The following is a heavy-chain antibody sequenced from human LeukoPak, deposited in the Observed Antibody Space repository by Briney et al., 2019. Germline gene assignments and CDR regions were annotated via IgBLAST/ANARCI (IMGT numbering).Heavy chain of an antibody. Sequence: GGSLRLSCAASGFTFNTAWMTWVRQAPGKGLEGVGRIKSKISGETADYAARVKGRFTISRDDSKNTLYLQMNSLTTEDTALYYCVAGTGRSDFDYWGQGALVTVSS. V-gene: IGHV3-15*01. CDR1: GFTFNTAW. J-gene: IGHJ4*02. D-gene: IGHD3/OR15-3a*01. CDR3: VAGTGRSDFDY. CDR2: IKSKISGETA.